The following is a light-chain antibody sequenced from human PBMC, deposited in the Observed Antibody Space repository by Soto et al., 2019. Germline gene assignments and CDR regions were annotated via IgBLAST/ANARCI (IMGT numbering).Light chain of an antibody. CDR3: QSYDSGLSGDV. J-gene: IGLJ1*01. Sequence: QSVLTQPPSVSEAPGQRVTISCTGSSSNIGAGYEAHWYQQVPGTAPKLLIYENNNRPSGVPDRFSGSKSGTSASLAITGLQAEDEAEYYCQSYDSGLSGDVFGTGTKLTVL. CDR2: ENN. V-gene: IGLV1-40*01. CDR1: SSNIGAGYE.